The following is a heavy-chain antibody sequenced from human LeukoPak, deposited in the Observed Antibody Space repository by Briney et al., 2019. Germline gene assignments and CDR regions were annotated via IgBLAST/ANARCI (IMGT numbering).Heavy chain of an antibody. CDR2: IYYSGST. D-gene: IGHD3-22*01. V-gene: IGHV4-59*08. CDR1: GVSISSYY. CDR3: ARGGAPKYYYDSSGYYDY. Sequence: SETLSLTCTVSGVSISSYYWSWIRQPPGKGLEWIGYIYYSGSTNYNPSLKSRVTISVDTSKNQFSLKLSSVTAADTAVYYCARGGAPKYYYDSSGYYDYWGRGTLVTVSS. J-gene: IGHJ4*02.